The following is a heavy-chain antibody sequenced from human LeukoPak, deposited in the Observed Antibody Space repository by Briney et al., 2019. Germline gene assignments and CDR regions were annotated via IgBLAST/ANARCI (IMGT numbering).Heavy chain of an antibody. CDR1: GYTFTNYA. J-gene: IGHJ4*02. V-gene: IGHV1-3*01. D-gene: IGHD2-2*01. CDR3: ARGYCSSTSCQYYFDN. Sequence: ASVKVSCKASGYTFTNYAIHWVRQAPGQRLEWMXXSNAGNGDTKYSQKFQGRVTITRDTSASTAYMELSSLRSEDTAVYSCARGYCSSTSCQYYFDNWGQGTPVTVSS. CDR2: SNAGNGDT.